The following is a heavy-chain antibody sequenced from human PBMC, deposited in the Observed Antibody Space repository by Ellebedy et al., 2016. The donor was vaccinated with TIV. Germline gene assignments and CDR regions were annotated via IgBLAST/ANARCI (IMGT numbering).Heavy chain of an antibody. D-gene: IGHD4-11*01. V-gene: IGHV1-69*13. J-gene: IGHJ5*02. Sequence: ASVKVSCKASGGTFSSYSLTWVRQAPGQGLEWMGGIITAFGTANYAQKFQGRVTINVDESTSTAYMELNSLRSEDTAVYYCARGKDYGNYVGWFDPWGQGTLVTVSS. CDR2: IITAFGTA. CDR1: GGTFSSYS. CDR3: ARGKDYGNYVGWFDP.